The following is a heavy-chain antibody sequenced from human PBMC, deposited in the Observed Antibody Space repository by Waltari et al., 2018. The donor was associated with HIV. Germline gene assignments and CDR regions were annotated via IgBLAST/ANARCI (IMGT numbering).Heavy chain of an antibody. Sequence: EVQLVESGGGLVQPGGSLRLSCEATGSTLRSDWMTWVRQAPGKGLEWVANIKEDGSEKWYVDAVKGRFTISRDNAKNSVYLQMNSLRAEDTAVYYCARSRSDAFDLWGQGTMVTVSS. J-gene: IGHJ3*01. CDR3: ARSRSDAFDL. V-gene: IGHV3-7*01. CDR2: IKEDGSEK. CDR1: GSTLRSDW.